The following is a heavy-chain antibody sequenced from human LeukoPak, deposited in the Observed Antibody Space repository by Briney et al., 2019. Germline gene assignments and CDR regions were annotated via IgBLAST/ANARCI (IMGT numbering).Heavy chain of an antibody. CDR3: ARDGGKRWRTGAVYYFDY. J-gene: IGHJ4*02. D-gene: IGHD5-24*01. CDR1: GGTFSSYA. V-gene: IGHV1-69*05. Sequence: SVKVSCKASGGTFSSYAISWVRQAPGQGLEWMGGIIPIFGTANYAQKFQGRVTITTDESTSTAYMELSSLRSEDTAVYYCARDGGKRWRTGAVYYFDYWGQGTLVTVSS. CDR2: IIPIFGTA.